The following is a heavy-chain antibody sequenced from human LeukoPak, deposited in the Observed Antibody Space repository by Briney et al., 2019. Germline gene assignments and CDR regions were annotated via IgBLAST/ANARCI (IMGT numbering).Heavy chain of an antibody. V-gene: IGHV3-66*01. CDR2: IYSGGST. J-gene: IGHJ4*02. Sequence: GGPLRLSCAASGFTVSSNYMSWVRQAPGKGLEWVSVIYSGGSTYYADSVKGRFTISRDDSKNTLYLQMNGLKTEDTAVYYCTTGPSAYYYGFDWGQGTLVTVSS. CDR3: TTGPSAYYYGFD. CDR1: GFTVSSNY. D-gene: IGHD3-10*01.